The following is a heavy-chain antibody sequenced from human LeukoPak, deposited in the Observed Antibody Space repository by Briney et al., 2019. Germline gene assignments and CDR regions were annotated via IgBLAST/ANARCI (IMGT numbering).Heavy chain of an antibody. D-gene: IGHD3-22*01. J-gene: IGHJ4*02. CDR3: ARPYDTSGYYPFDY. Sequence: SETLSLTCAVYGGSLNGHYWSWIRQPPGKGLEWIGEGSESGGTKFNPSLKSRVTISADTSKNQFSLRLSSVTAADTAVYYCARPYDTSGYYPFDYWGQGTLVTVSS. CDR2: GSESGGT. V-gene: IGHV4-34*01. CDR1: GGSLNGHY.